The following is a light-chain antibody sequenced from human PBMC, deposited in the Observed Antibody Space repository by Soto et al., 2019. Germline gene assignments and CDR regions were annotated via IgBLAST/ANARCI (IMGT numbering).Light chain of an antibody. Sequence: EIVLTQSPATLSLSPGERATRSCRASQSVSSYLAWYQQKPGQAPRLLIYDASNRATGIPARFSGSGSGTDFTLTISSLEPEDFAVYYCQQRSNWPIFTFGPGTKADIK. CDR1: QSVSSY. CDR3: QQRSNWPIFT. CDR2: DAS. V-gene: IGKV3-11*01. J-gene: IGKJ3*01.